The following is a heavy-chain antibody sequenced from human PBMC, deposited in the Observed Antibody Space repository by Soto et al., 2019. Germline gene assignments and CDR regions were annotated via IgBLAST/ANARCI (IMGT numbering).Heavy chain of an antibody. J-gene: IGHJ6*02. CDR3: ARANVDTAMPNYYYGMAV. D-gene: IGHD5-18*01. CDR2: IYYSGST. V-gene: IGHV4-59*01. CDR1: GGSISSYY. Sequence: SETLSLTCTVSGGSISSYYWSWIRQPPGKGLEWIGYIYYSGSTNYNPSLKSRVTISVDTSKNQFSLKLSSVTAADTAVYYCARANVDTAMPNYYYGMAVWGQGTTVTVSS.